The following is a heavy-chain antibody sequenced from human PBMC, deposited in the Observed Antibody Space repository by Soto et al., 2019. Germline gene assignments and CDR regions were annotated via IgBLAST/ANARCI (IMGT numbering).Heavy chain of an antibody. CDR3: ARDPLGGSISSSGANWFDP. CDR1: GGSISSSNW. V-gene: IGHV4-4*02. Sequence: SETLSLTCAVSGGSISSSNWWSWVRQPPGKGLEWIGEIYHSGSTNYNPSLKSRVTISVDKSKNQFSLKLSSVTAADTAVYYCARDPLGGSISSSGANWFDPWGQGTLVTVSS. J-gene: IGHJ5*02. D-gene: IGHD6-6*01. CDR2: IYHSGST.